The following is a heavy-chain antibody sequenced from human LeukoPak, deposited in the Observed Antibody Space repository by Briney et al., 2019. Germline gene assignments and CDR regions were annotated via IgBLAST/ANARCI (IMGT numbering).Heavy chain of an antibody. D-gene: IGHD6-13*01. CDR3: ARGGPGAADGTKSIDY. J-gene: IGHJ4*02. CDR2: VCYSGST. V-gene: IGHV4-39*01. CDR1: GGSISSSSCY. Sequence: PSETLSLTCTVSGGSISSSSCYWDWVRQPPGKGLEWIGSVCYSGSTYYNPSLMSRVTISVDTSKNQFSLRLNSMTAADTAVYYCARGGPGAADGTKSIDYGGQGPRVPVSS.